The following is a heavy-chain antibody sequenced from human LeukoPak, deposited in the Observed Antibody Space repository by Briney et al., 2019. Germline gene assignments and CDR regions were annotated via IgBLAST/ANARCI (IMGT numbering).Heavy chain of an antibody. D-gene: IGHD6-13*01. Sequence: SVKVSCKASGGTFSSYAISWVRQAPGQGLEWMGGIIPIFGTASYAQKFQGRVTITADKSTSTAYMELSSLRSEDTAVYYCARERVLQQPPYYYYGMDVWGKGTTVTVSS. CDR2: IIPIFGTA. CDR1: GGTFSSYA. J-gene: IGHJ6*04. CDR3: ARERVLQQPPYYYYGMDV. V-gene: IGHV1-69*06.